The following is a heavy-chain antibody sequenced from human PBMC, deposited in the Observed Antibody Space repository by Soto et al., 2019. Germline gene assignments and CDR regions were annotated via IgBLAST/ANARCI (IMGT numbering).Heavy chain of an antibody. D-gene: IGHD6-6*01. CDR3: ARELGVAARPGYYYMDV. CDR2: IYYSGST. CDR1: GGSISSYY. V-gene: IGHV4-59*01. J-gene: IGHJ6*03. Sequence: QVQLQESGPGLVKPSETLSLTCTVSGGSISSYYWSWIRQPPGTGLEWIGYIYYSGSTNYNPSLKSRVTISVDTSKNQFSLKLSSVTAADTAVYYCARELGVAARPGYYYMDVWGKGTTVTVSS.